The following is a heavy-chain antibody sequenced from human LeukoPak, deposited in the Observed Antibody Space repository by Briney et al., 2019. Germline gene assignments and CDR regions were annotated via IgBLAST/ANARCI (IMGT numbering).Heavy chain of an antibody. CDR1: GFTFDDYA. CDR3: AKARASGRDY. D-gene: IGHD2-15*01. J-gene: IGHJ4*02. V-gene: IGHV3-23*01. CDR2: ISGSGGST. Sequence: GGSLRLSCAASGFTFDDYAMHWVRQAPGKGLEWVSAISGSGGSTYYADSVKGRFTISRDNSKNTLYLQMNSLRAEDTAVYYCAKARASGRDYWGQGTLVTVSS.